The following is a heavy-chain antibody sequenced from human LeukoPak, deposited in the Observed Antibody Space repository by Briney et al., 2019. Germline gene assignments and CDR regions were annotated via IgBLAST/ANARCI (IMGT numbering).Heavy chain of an antibody. J-gene: IGHJ3*02. Sequence: PSETLSLTCTVSGGSISSYYWSWIRQPPGKGLEWIGYIYYSGSTNYNPSLKSRVTISVDTSKNQFSLKLSSVTAADTAVYYCARAQPPAPGTYIGAFDIWGQGTMVTVSS. V-gene: IGHV4-59*01. CDR2: IYYSGST. CDR3: ARAQPPAPGTYIGAFDI. D-gene: IGHD2-2*01. CDR1: GGSISSYY.